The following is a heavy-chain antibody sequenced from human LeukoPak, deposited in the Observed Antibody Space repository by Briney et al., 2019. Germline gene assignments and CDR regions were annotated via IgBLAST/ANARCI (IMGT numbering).Heavy chain of an antibody. J-gene: IGHJ1*01. CDR1: GYTFTGYD. D-gene: IGHD3-22*01. Sequence: ASVKVSCKASGYTFTGYDINWGRQAPGQGLEWMGWMNPNSGNTGYAQKFQGRVTMTRNTSIRTAYMELSSLRSDDTAVYYCARGPDYYDSSGYPLRHWGQGTLVTVSS. CDR2: MNPNSGNT. V-gene: IGHV1-8*02. CDR3: ARGPDYYDSSGYPLRH.